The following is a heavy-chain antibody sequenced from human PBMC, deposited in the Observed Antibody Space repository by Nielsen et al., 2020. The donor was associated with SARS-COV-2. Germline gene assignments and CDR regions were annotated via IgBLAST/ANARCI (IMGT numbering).Heavy chain of an antibody. Sequence: GESLKISCVASGFAFSRSWMAWVRQAPGKGLEWVANINQDGSEKYYVDSVKGRFTISRDNAKNTLYLQMNSLRAEDTAVYYCARELDDFWSGYYLMPYYYYGMDVWGQGTTVTVSS. CDR2: INQDGSEK. D-gene: IGHD3-3*01. CDR1: GFAFSRSW. J-gene: IGHJ6*02. CDR3: ARELDDFWSGYYLMPYYYYGMDV. V-gene: IGHV3-7*01.